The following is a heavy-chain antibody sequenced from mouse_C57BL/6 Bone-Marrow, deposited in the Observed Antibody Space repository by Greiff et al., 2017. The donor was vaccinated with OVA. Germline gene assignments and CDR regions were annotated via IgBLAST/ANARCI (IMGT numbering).Heavy chain of an antibody. CDR3: AREDEYAPMDY. CDR1: GYTFTSYW. D-gene: IGHD5-1*01. V-gene: IGHV1-50*01. J-gene: IGHJ4*01. CDR2: IDPSDSYT. Sequence: QVQLQQPGAELVKPGASVKLSCKASGYTFTSYWMQWVKQRPGQGLEWIGEIDPSDSYTNYNQKFKGKATLTVHTSSSTAYMQLSSLTSEDSAVYYCAREDEYAPMDYWGQGTSVTVSS.